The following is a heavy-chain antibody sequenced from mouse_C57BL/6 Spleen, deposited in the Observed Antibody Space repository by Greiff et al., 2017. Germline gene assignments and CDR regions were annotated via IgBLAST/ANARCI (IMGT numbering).Heavy chain of an antibody. D-gene: IGHD1-1*01. J-gene: IGHJ2*01. V-gene: IGHV3-6*01. Sequence: EVHLVESGPGLVKPSQSLSLTCSVTGYSITSGYYWNWIRQFPGNKLEWMGYISYDGSNNYNPSLKNRISITRDTSKNQFFLKLNSVTTEDTATYYCARDGDYYGSSYNFDYWGQGTTLTVSS. CDR3: ARDGDYYGSSYNFDY. CDR2: ISYDGSN. CDR1: GYSITSGYY.